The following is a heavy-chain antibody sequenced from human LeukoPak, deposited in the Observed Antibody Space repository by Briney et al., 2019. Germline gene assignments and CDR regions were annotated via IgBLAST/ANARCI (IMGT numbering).Heavy chain of an antibody. CDR1: GGSFRGYF. CDR2: ITHNGGT. CDR3: ARGNSGSHWGDHYFYMDV. J-gene: IGHJ6*03. V-gene: IGHV4-34*01. D-gene: IGHD1-26*01. Sequence: SETLSLTCAVYGGSFRGYFWGWVRQTPGKGLEWLGEITHNGGTNYMPSLSCRVSVFQDVSKNQFSLKLSSVTAADTGVYYCARGNSGSHWGDHYFYMDVWGKGTTVIVSS.